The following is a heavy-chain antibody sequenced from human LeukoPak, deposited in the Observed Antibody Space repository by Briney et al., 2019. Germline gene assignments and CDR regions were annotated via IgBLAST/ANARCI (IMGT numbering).Heavy chain of an antibody. CDR2: IYTSGST. CDR3: ARGNPGWFGAKYYMDV. CDR1: GGSISSYY. V-gene: IGHV4-4*07. D-gene: IGHD3-10*01. Sequence: SETLSLTCTVSGGSISSYYWSWIRQPAGKGLEWIGRIYTSGSTNYNPSLKSRVTMSVDTSKNQFSLKLSSVTAADTAVYYCARGNPGWFGAKYYMDVWGKGTTVTVSS. J-gene: IGHJ6*03.